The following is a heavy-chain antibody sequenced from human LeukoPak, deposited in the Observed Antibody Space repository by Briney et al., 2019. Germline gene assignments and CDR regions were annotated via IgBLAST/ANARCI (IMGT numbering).Heavy chain of an antibody. J-gene: IGHJ4*02. CDR3: ARDQTPYYFDY. V-gene: IGHV4-38-2*02. CDR1: GYSISSGYY. CDR2: IYHSGST. Sequence: SETLSLTCTVSGYSISSGYYWGWIRQPPGKGLEWIGSIYHSGSTYYNPSLKSRVTISVDTSKNQFSLKLSSVTAAGTAVYYCARDQTPYYFDYWGQGTLVTVSS.